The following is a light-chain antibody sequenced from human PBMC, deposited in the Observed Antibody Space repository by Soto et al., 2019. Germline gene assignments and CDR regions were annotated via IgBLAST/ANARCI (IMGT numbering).Light chain of an antibody. V-gene: IGKV3-20*01. J-gene: IGKJ3*01. CDR3: QPYGRSPLFT. CDR2: GAS. Sequence: EIVLTQSPGTLSLCPGERATLSCRASQSVSSSYLAWYQQKPGQAPRLLIYGASSRATGIPDRFSGSGSGTDFTLTISRLEPEDFAVYYCQPYGRSPLFTFGPGTKVDIK. CDR1: QSVSSSY.